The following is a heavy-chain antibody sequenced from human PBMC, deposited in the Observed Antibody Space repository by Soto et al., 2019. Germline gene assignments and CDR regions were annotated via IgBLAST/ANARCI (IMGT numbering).Heavy chain of an antibody. D-gene: IGHD1-26*01. V-gene: IGHV1-18*01. CDR3: ARVGGGQGPYSYYYYGMDV. CDR1: GYTFTSYG. CDR2: ISAYNGNT. Sequence: QVHLVQSGAEVKKPGASVKVSCKASGYTFTSYGISWVRQAPGQGLEWMGWISAYNGNTNYAQKLQGRVTMTTDTSTSTAYMELRSLRSDDTAVYYCARVGGGQGPYSYYYYGMDVWGQGTTVTVSS. J-gene: IGHJ6*02.